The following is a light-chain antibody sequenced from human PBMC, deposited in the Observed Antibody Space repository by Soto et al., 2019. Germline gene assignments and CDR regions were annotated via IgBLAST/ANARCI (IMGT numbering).Light chain of an antibody. CDR3: QQYDNVSLT. CDR1: QDITNS. J-gene: IGKJ4*01. Sequence: DIQMTQSPSSLSASVGDRVTFTCQASQDITNSLNWYQQKPGRAPKLLIYDASNLAAGVQSRFSGGGSVTDFTFTISSLQPDDVATYYCQQYDNVSLTFGGGTKVGIK. V-gene: IGKV1-33*01. CDR2: DAS.